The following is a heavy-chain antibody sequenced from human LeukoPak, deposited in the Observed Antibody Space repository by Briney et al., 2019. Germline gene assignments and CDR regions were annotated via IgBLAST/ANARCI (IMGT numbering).Heavy chain of an antibody. V-gene: IGHV3-33*06. CDR2: LWNDGSYE. CDR1: GFTFSSYG. CDR3: VKDRYQSSGYRALDH. J-gene: IGHJ4*02. D-gene: IGHD3-22*01. Sequence: GGSLRLSCAASGFTFSSYGMHWVRQAPGKGLEWVAVLWNDGSYEYYTDSEKGRFTISRDNSRNTMYLQMNSLRAEDTAVYYCVKDRYQSSGYRALDHWGQGTLVTASS.